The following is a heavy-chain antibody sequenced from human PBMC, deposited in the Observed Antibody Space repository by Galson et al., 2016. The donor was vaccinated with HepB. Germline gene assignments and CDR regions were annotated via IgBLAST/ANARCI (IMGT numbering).Heavy chain of an antibody. D-gene: IGHD2-15*01. Sequence: CAISGDSVSSNSAAWHWIRQSPSRGLEWLGRTYYRSKWYNDYAVSVKSRIAINPDTSTNTAYMELRSLRSDDTAIYYCARYCSANRCPRGWFAPWGQGALVTVSS. CDR1: GDSVSSNSAA. V-gene: IGHV6-1*01. CDR2: TYYRSKWYN. CDR3: ARYCSANRCPRGWFAP. J-gene: IGHJ5*02.